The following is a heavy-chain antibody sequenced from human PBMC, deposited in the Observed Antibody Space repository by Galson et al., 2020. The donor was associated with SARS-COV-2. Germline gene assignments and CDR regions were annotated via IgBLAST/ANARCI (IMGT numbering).Heavy chain of an antibody. CDR3: AREGGYDSSCNYRSDFDY. CDR1: GFTFSDYY. CDR2: ISSSGSTI. D-gene: IGHD3-22*01. Sequence: GGSLRLSCAASGFTFSDYYMNWIRQAPGKGLEWVSYISSSGSTIFYADSVKGRFTISRDNAKNSLYLQMNSLRAEDTAVYYCAREGGYDSSCNYRSDFDYWGQGTLVTVSS. J-gene: IGHJ4*02. V-gene: IGHV3-11*01.